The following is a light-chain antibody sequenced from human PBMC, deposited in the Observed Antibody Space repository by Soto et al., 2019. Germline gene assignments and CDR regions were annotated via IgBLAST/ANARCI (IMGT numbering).Light chain of an antibody. CDR1: SRDIGAYNL. CDR3: STYTFRSTLV. V-gene: IGLV2-14*01. Sequence: QSALTQPASVSGSPGQSITISCSGTSRDIGAYNLVSWYQQPPGKAPKLLIYEVRNRPSGISYRFSGSKSGTTASLTISSLLPEDEADYYCSTYTFRSTLVFGGGTNVTVL. J-gene: IGLJ2*01. CDR2: EVR.